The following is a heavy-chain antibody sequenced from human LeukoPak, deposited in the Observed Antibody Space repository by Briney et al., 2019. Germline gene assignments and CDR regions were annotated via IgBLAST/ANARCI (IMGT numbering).Heavy chain of an antibody. D-gene: IGHD5-12*01. J-gene: IGHJ4*02. CDR1: GFTFGDYA. CDR2: IRSKAYGGTT. Sequence: PGGSLRLSCTASGFTFGDYAMSWVRQAPGKGLEWVGFIRSKAYGGTTEYAASVKGRFTISRDDSKSIAYLQMNSLKTEDTAVYYCTRDREWLRSLGPDAFDIWGQGTLVTVSS. V-gene: IGHV3-49*04. CDR3: TRDREWLRSLGPDAFDI.